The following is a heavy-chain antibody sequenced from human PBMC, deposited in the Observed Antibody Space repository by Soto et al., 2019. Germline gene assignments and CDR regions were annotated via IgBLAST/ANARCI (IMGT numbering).Heavy chain of an antibody. J-gene: IGHJ4*02. Sequence: QVQLVQSGAEVKKPGASVKVSCKASGYTFRNYAVNWVRQAPGQGLEWMGSINTYNGNTNYAQSLADRVTLTADTMTSRGFMYLGSLRYYGAAVYYCAYSPWGELATDGGQGTLVIVSS. CDR2: INTYNGNT. CDR3: AYSPWGELATD. D-gene: IGHD2-15*01. CDR1: GYTFRNYA. V-gene: IGHV1-18*01.